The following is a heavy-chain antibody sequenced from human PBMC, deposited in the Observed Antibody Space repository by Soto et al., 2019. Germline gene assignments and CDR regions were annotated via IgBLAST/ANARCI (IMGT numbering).Heavy chain of an antibody. CDR1: GFTFSSYA. CDR2: ISGSGGST. J-gene: IGHJ1*01. V-gene: IGHV3-23*01. Sequence: EVQLLESGGGLVQPGGSLTLSCAASGFTFSSYAMTWVRQAPGKGLEWVSVISGSGGSTYYADSVKGRFTISRDNSKNTLYLQMNSLRAEDTAVYYCAKGDNILTATKFQHWGQGTLVTVSS. CDR3: AKGDNILTATKFQH. D-gene: IGHD5-18*01.